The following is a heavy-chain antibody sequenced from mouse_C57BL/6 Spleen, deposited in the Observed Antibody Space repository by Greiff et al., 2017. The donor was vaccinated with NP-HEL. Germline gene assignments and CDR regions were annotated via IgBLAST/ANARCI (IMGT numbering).Heavy chain of an antibody. CDR2: ISSGGSYT. D-gene: IGHD1-1*01. V-gene: IGHV5-6*01. J-gene: IGHJ2*01. CDR3: ARDYGSSYGDY. Sequence: EVQRVESGGDLVKPGGSLKLSCAASGFTFSSYGMSWVRQTPDKRLEWVATISSGGSYTYYPDSVKGRFTISRDNAKNTLYLQMSSLKSEDTAMYYCARDYGSSYGDYWGQGTTLTVSS. CDR1: GFTFSSYG.